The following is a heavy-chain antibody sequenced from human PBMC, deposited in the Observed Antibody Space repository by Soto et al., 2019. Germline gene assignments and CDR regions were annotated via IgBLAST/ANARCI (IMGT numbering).Heavy chain of an antibody. Sequence: QVQLVESGGGVVQPGRSLRLSCAASGFTFSNFAMNWVRQAPGKGLEWLAAVWLDGSNKYYGNSVRGRFTISRDNSRNTLYLQMNSLRPEDTAVYYCTRDHHAFDIWGQGTMVTVSS. CDR2: VWLDGSNK. CDR1: GFTFSNFA. CDR3: TRDHHAFDI. J-gene: IGHJ3*02. V-gene: IGHV3-33*01.